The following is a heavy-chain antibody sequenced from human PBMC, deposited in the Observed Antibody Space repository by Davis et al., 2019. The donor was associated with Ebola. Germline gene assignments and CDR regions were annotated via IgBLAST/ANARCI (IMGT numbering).Heavy chain of an antibody. D-gene: IGHD1-26*01. J-gene: IGHJ3*02. V-gene: IGHV5-51*01. CDR3: ARRGVVGAADDAFDI. CDR1: GYSFTSYW. Sequence: GESLKISCKGSGYSFTSYWIGWVRQMPGKGLEWMGIIYPGDSDTRYSPSFQGQVTISADKSISTAYLQWSSLKASDTAMYYCARRGVVGAADDAFDIWGQGTMVTVSS. CDR2: IYPGDSDT.